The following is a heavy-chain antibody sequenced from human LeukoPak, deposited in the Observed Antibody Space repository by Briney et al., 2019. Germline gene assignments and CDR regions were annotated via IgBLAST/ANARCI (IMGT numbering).Heavy chain of an antibody. V-gene: IGHV3-30*18. CDR3: AKEGLNGYIEGGDDD. D-gene: IGHD5-24*01. Sequence: TGGSLRLSCSASGFTFSNYGMHWVRQAPGKGLEWVAVISYDGSNKYYANSVKGRFTISRDNSKNTLYLQMNSLRAEDTAVYYCAKEGLNGYIEGGDDDWGQGTLVTVSS. CDR2: ISYDGSNK. J-gene: IGHJ4*02. CDR1: GFTFSNYG.